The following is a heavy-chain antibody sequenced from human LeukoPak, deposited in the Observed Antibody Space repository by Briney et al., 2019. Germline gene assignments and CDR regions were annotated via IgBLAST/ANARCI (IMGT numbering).Heavy chain of an antibody. D-gene: IGHD6-13*01. Sequence: PSETLSLTCAVYGGSFSGYYWSWIRQPPGKGLGWIGEINHSGSTNYNPSLKSRVTISVDTSKNQFSLKLSSVTAADTAVYYCARGIAAAGTGFDYWGQGTLVTVSS. CDR1: GGSFSGYY. CDR3: ARGIAAAGTGFDY. CDR2: INHSGST. J-gene: IGHJ4*02. V-gene: IGHV4-34*01.